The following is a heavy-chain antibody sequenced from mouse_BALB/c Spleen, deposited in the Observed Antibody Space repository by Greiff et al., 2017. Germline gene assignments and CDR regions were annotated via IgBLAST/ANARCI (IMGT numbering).Heavy chain of an antibody. CDR1: GFTFSDYY. D-gene: IGHD1-1*01. J-gene: IGHJ3*01. V-gene: IGHV5-4*02. CDR2: ISDGGSYT. CDR3: ARDRYYASSRGFAY. Sequence: EVHLVESGGGLVKPGGSLKLSCAASGFTFSDYYMYWVRQTPEKRLEWVATISDGGSYTYYPDSVKGRFTISRDNAKNNLYLQMSSLKSEDTAMYYCARDRYYASSRGFAYWGQGTLVTVSA.